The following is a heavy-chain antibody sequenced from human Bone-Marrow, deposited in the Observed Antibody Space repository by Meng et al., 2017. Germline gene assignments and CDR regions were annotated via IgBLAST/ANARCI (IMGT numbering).Heavy chain of an antibody. CDR2: ISYDGSNK. Sequence: GESLKISCAASGFTFSSYAMHWVRQAPGKGLEWVAVISYDGSNKYYADSVKGRFTISRDNAKNSLYLQMNSLRAEDTAVYYCARAPRGYSYGYVRVPYDYWGQGTLVTVSS. J-gene: IGHJ4*02. CDR3: ARAPRGYSYGYVRVPYDY. V-gene: IGHV3-30*04. D-gene: IGHD5-18*01. CDR1: GFTFSSYA.